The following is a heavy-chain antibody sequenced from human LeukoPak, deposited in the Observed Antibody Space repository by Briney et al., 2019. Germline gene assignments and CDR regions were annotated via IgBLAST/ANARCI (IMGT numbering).Heavy chain of an antibody. CDR3: ARDRGFWSGYYLEYYYYYYGMDV. CDR2: ISYSTTTI. CDR1: GFIFSSYG. D-gene: IGHD3-3*01. J-gene: IGHJ6*02. Sequence: GGSLRLSCAASGFIFSSYGMNWVRQAPGKGLEWVSYISYSTTTIYYADSVKGRFTISRDNVENSLYLQMSSLRSEDTAVYYCARDRGFWSGYYLEYYYYYYGMDVWGQGTTVTVSS. V-gene: IGHV3-48*01.